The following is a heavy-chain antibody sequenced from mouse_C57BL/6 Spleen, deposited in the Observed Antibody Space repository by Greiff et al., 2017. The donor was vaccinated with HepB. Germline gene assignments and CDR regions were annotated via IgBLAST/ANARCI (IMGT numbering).Heavy chain of an antibody. D-gene: IGHD2-4*01. CDR3: AGYDYGAMDY. Sequence: VQLQQPGAELVMPGASVKLSCKASGYTFTSYWMHWVKQRPGQGLEWIGEIDPSDSYTNYNQKFKGKSTLTVDKSSSTAYMQLSSLTSEDSAVYYCAGYDYGAMDYWGQGTSVTVSS. V-gene: IGHV1-69*01. CDR2: IDPSDSYT. J-gene: IGHJ4*01. CDR1: GYTFTSYW.